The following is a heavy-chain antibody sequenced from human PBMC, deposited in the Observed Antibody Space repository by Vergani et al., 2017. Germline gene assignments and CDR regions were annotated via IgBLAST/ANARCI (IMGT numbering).Heavy chain of an antibody. V-gene: IGHV4-30-2*01. CDR2: IYHSGST. J-gene: IGHJ6*03. D-gene: IGHD2-2*01. CDR1: GGSISSGGYS. CDR3: ANLGYCSSTSLAGYYYYMDV. Sequence: QLQLQESGSGLVKPSQTLSLTCAVSGGSISSGGYSWSWIRQPPGKGLEWIGYIYHSGSTNYNPSLKSRVTISVDKSKNQFSLKLSSVTAADTAVYYCANLGYCSSTSLAGYYYYMDVWGKGTTVTVSS.